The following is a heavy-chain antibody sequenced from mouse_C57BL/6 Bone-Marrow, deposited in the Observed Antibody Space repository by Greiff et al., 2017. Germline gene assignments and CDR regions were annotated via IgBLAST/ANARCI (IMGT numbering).Heavy chain of an antibody. Sequence: EVQLQQSGAELVKPGASVKLSCTASGFNIKDYYMHWVKQRTEQGLEWIGRIDPEDGETKYAPKFPGKATITADTSSNTAYLQLSSLTSEDTAVYYCARRGISYYAMDYWGQGTSVTVSS. CDR3: ARRGISYYAMDY. V-gene: IGHV14-2*01. J-gene: IGHJ4*01. CDR1: GFNIKDYY. CDR2: IDPEDGET.